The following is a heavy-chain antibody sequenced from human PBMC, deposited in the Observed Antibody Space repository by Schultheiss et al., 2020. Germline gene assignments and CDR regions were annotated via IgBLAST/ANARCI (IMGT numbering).Heavy chain of an antibody. CDR3: ARGCSGGSCYMSGFHWFDP. Sequence: GGSLRLSCAASGFTFTNAWMSWVRQAPGKGLEWVGRIKSKSDGGTTDYGAPVKGRFTISRDNAKNSLYLQMNSLRAEDTAVYYCARGCSGGSCYMSGFHWFDPWGQGTLVTVSS. CDR1: GFTFTNAW. CDR2: IKSKSDGGTT. J-gene: IGHJ5*02. V-gene: IGHV3-15*01. D-gene: IGHD2-15*01.